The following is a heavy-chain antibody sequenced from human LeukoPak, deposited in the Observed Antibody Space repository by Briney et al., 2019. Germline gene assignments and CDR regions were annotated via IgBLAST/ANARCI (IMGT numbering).Heavy chain of an antibody. CDR2: ISGSGGST. D-gene: IGHD6-6*01. Sequence: GGTLRLSCAASGFTFSSYGMSWVRQAPGKGLEWVSAISGSGGSTYYADSVKGRFTISRDNSKNTLYLQMNSLRAEDTAVYYCARAKYSRYNADYWGQGTLVTVSS. V-gene: IGHV3-23*01. J-gene: IGHJ4*02. CDR1: GFTFSSYG. CDR3: ARAKYSRYNADY.